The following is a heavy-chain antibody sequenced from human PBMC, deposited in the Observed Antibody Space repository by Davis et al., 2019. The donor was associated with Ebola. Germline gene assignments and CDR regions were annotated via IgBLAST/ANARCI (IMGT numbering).Heavy chain of an antibody. CDR1: GFTFSDFY. CDR2: ISYDGSNK. CDR3: ARDWCSSTSCYYGMDV. J-gene: IGHJ6*02. Sequence: GESLKISCAASGFTFSDFYMSWIRQAPGKGLEWVAVISYDGSNKYYADSVKGRFTISRDNAKNSLYLQMNSLRVEDTAVYYCARDWCSSTSCYYGMDVWGQGTTVTVSS. D-gene: IGHD2-2*01. V-gene: IGHV3-30*03.